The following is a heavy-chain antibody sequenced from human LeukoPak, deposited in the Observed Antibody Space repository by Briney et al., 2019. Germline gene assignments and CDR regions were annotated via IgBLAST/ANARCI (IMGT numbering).Heavy chain of an antibody. V-gene: IGHV3-64*01. CDR1: GFTFSSYA. CDR2: ISSNGGST. Sequence: GGSLRLSCAASGFTFSSYAMHWVRQAPGKGLEYVSAISSNGGSTYYANSVKGRFTISRDNSKNTLYLQMGSLRAEDMAVYYCARGYLTAYYYYGMDVWGQGTTVTVSS. J-gene: IGHJ6*02. D-gene: IGHD1-26*01. CDR3: ARGYLTAYYYYGMDV.